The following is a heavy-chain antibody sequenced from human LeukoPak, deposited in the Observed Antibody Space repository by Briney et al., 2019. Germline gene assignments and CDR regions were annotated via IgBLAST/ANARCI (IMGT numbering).Heavy chain of an antibody. Sequence: GGSLRLSCAASGFTFSSYGMRWVRQAPGKGLVWVSRIRTDGLETSYADSVKGRFTVSRDNAKNTLYLQMNSLRAEDTAVYYCARVMSGYYVVLDIWGQGTMVTVSS. V-gene: IGHV3-74*01. CDR2: IRTDGLET. CDR1: GFTFSSYG. D-gene: IGHD3-3*01. J-gene: IGHJ3*02. CDR3: ARVMSGYYVVLDI.